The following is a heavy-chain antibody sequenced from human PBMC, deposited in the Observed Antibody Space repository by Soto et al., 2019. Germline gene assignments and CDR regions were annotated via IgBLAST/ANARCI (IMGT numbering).Heavy chain of an antibody. J-gene: IGHJ6*02. Sequence: GGSLRLSCAASGFTFSIYAMSWVRQAPGKGLEWVSAISGSGGSTYYADSVKGRFTIPRDNSKNTLYLQMNSLRAEDTDVYYCAKDVGSYRRWGAYGMDVWGQGTTVTVSS. CDR2: ISGSGGST. D-gene: IGHD3-16*01. V-gene: IGHV3-23*01. CDR1: GFTFSIYA. CDR3: AKDVGSYRRWGAYGMDV.